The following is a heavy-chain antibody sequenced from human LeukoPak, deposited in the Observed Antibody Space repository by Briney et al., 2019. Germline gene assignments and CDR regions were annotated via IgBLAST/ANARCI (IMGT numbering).Heavy chain of an antibody. V-gene: IGHV3-11*04. CDR3: ARVFSGFYRFFNL. CDR1: GFGFSAFY. D-gene: IGHD2/OR15-2a*01. J-gene: IGHJ5*02. CDR2: ISSGGKDI. Sequence: GGSLRLSCDASGFGFSAFYMSWIRQAPGKGLEWISYISSGGKDIYYADSVKGRFTVSRDNTNNSLHLQMNSLRAEDTAVYYCARVFSGFYRFFNLWGQGTLVTVSS.